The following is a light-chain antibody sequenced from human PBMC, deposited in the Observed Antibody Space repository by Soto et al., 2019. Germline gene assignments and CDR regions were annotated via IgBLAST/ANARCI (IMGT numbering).Light chain of an antibody. CDR1: SSDVGGYNY. CDR2: GVN. J-gene: IGLJ1*01. Sequence: QSVLTQPPSASGSPGQSVTISCTGTSSDVGGYNYVSWYQQHPGKAPQLVIYGVNKRASGVPDRCSGSKSGNTASLTVSGLQAEDEADYYCSSYAGSNILYVFGTGTKGT. V-gene: IGLV2-8*01. CDR3: SSYAGSNILYV.